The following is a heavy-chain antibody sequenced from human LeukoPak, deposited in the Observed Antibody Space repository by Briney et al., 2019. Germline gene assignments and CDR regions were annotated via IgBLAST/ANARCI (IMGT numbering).Heavy chain of an antibody. CDR1: GYTFTGYY. J-gene: IGHJ4*02. D-gene: IGHD3-3*01. CDR3: ARGNYDFWTY. Sequence: ASVTVSCKASGYTFTGYYMHWVRQAPGQGLEWMGWIDPNTGGTNYAQKFQGRVTMTRDTSISTAYMELSRLRSDDTAVYYCARGNYDFWTYWGQGTLVTVSS. V-gene: IGHV1-2*02. CDR2: IDPNTGGT.